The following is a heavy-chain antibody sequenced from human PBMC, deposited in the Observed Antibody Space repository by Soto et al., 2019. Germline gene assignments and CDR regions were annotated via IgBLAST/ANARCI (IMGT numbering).Heavy chain of an antibody. J-gene: IGHJ5*02. CDR2: ISAYNGNT. Sequence: ASVKVSCKASGYTFTSYGISWVRQAPGQGLEWMGWISAYNGNTNYAQKLQGRVTMTTDTSTSTAYMELRSLRSDDTAVYYCARDVRGSSSGAWFDPWGQGTLVTVSS. D-gene: IGHD3-22*01. CDR3: ARDVRGSSSGAWFDP. V-gene: IGHV1-18*01. CDR1: GYTFTSYG.